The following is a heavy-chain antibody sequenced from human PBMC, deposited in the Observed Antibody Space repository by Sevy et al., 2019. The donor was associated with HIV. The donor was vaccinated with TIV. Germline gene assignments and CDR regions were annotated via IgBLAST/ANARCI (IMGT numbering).Heavy chain of an antibody. J-gene: IGHJ6*02. CDR3: ARDMYYYDSSGYYPRGDYYYYYGMDV. CDR2: ISSSGSTI. Sequence: GESLKISCAASGFTFSDYYMSWIRQAPGKGLEWVSYISSSGSTIYYADSVKGRFTISRDNAKNSLYLQMNSLRAEDTVVYYCARDMYYYDSSGYYPRGDYYYYYGMDVWGQGTTVTVSS. CDR1: GFTFSDYY. D-gene: IGHD3-22*01. V-gene: IGHV3-11*04.